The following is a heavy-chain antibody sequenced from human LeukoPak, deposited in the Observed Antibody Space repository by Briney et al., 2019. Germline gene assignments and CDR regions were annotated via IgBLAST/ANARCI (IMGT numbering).Heavy chain of an antibody. J-gene: IGHJ4*02. CDR2: IDAGHGDT. Sequence: ASVNVSFKASGYTFTNYVLHWVRQPPGQRPEWMGWIDAGHGDTKYSQNFQGRVTITRDTSASTAYMELSSLTSEDTALYYCARDDCGDTCYPGGYWGQGTLVTVSS. CDR3: ARDDCGDTCYPGGY. D-gene: IGHD2-21*01. CDR1: GYTFTNYV. V-gene: IGHV1-3*01.